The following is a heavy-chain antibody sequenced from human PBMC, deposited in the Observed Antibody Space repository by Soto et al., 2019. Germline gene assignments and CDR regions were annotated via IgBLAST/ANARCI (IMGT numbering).Heavy chain of an antibody. Sequence: ASVXVSFKSSLYSVTIYDINFLLQATGQGLEWIGWMNPNSGNTGYAQKFQGRVTMTRNTSISTAYMELSSLRSEDTAVYYCETGIFGVVNIVGLWFDPWGQGTLVTVSS. D-gene: IGHD3-3*01. CDR2: MNPNSGNT. CDR3: ETGIFGVVNIVGLWFDP. J-gene: IGHJ5*02. V-gene: IGHV1-8*01. CDR1: LYSVTIYD.